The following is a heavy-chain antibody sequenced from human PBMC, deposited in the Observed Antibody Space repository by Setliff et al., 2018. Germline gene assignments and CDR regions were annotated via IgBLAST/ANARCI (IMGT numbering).Heavy chain of an antibody. Sequence: ASVKVSCKASGYTFTRYGISWVRQAPGKGFEWMGWIGPYNGNTQYAQKFQGRVTVTTDTSTTTAYMELRSLRADDTAVYYCARINFYVSSGYYYAPDYWGPGTLVTVSS. V-gene: IGHV1-18*01. CDR3: ARINFYVSSGYYYAPDY. CDR2: IGPYNGNT. J-gene: IGHJ4*02. CDR1: GYTFTRYG. D-gene: IGHD3-22*01.